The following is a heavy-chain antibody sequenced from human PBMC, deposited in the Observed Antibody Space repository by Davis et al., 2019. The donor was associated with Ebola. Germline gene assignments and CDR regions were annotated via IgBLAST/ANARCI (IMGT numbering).Heavy chain of an antibody. J-gene: IGHJ2*01. CDR3: AKDKTMATQYWYFDL. CDR2: IRRDGSNK. V-gene: IGHV3-30*02. D-gene: IGHD4/OR15-4a*01. CDR1: SFTFSFYG. Sequence: GESLKISCAASSFTFSFYGMHWVRQAPGKGLEWVAFIRRDGSNKYYADSVKGRFTISRDNSKNTLYLQMNSLRAEDTALYYCAKDKTMATQYWYFDLWGRGTLVTVSS.